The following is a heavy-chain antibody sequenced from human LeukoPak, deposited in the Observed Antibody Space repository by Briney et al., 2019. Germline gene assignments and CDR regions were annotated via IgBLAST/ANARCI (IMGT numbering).Heavy chain of an antibody. CDR3: AKETGQTYYYDSSGYYPA. CDR1: GFTFSSYA. D-gene: IGHD3-22*01. Sequence: PGGSLRLSCAASGFTFSSYAMSWVRQAPGKVLEGVSAISGSGGSTYYADCVKGRFTISRDNSKNTMYLPMNSLRAEDTAVYYCAKETGQTYYYDSSGYYPAWGQGTLVTVSS. J-gene: IGHJ5*02. V-gene: IGHV3-23*01. CDR2: ISGSGGST.